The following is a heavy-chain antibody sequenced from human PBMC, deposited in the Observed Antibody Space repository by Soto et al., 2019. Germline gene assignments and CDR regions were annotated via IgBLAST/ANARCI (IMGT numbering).Heavy chain of an antibody. J-gene: IGHJ6*01. CDR3: ARDQDYYGSGSYYKSPFWSYDHYGMDV. Sequence: EAPVKASCTASGYTFTSYYLHWLRQAPGQGLEWMGIINPSGGSTSYAQKFQGRVTMTRDTSTSTVYMELSSLRSEDTAVDYCARDQDYYGSGSYYKSPFWSYDHYGMDVWGQGTTVTGSS. V-gene: IGHV1-46*01. CDR1: GYTFTSYY. CDR2: INPSGGST. D-gene: IGHD3-10*01.